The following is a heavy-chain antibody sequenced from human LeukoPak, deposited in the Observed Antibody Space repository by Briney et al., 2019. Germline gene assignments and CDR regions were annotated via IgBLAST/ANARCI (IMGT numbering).Heavy chain of an antibody. Sequence: PSETLSLTCTVSGDSISSYYWSWIRQPPGKGLEWIEYIYYSGSTNYNPSLKSRVTISVDTSKNQFSLKLSSVTAADTAVYYCARDFLAYSSGWYGLFVYWGQGTLVTVSS. CDR2: IYYSGST. D-gene: IGHD6-19*01. CDR1: GDSISSYY. J-gene: IGHJ4*02. V-gene: IGHV4-59*01. CDR3: ARDFLAYSSGWYGLFVY.